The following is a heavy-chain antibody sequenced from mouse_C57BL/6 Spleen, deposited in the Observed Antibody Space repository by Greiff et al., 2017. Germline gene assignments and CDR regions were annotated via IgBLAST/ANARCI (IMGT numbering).Heavy chain of an antibody. Sequence: EVKLVESGGGLVKPGGSLKLSCAASGFTFSDYGMHWVRQAPEKGLGWVAYISSGSSTIYYADTVKGRFTISRDNAKNTLFLQMTSLRSEDTAMYYCARRDYDGGNFDYWGQGTTLTVSS. CDR2: ISSGSSTI. V-gene: IGHV5-17*01. J-gene: IGHJ2*01. D-gene: IGHD2-4*01. CDR1: GFTFSDYG. CDR3: ARRDYDGGNFDY.